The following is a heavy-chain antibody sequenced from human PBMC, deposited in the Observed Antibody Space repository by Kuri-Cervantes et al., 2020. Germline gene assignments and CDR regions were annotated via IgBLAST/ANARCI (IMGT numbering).Heavy chain of an antibody. Sequence: GGSLRLSCAASGFTFSSHWMNWVRQAPGKGLEWVANIQQEGRDKFYVDSVKGRFTISRDNSKNTLYLQMNSLRAEDTAVYYCAREGGGCSSTSCYEYYYYYMDVWGKGTTVTVSS. V-gene: IGHV3-7*01. CDR2: IQQEGRDK. J-gene: IGHJ6*03. D-gene: IGHD2-2*01. CDR1: GFTFSSHW. CDR3: AREGGGCSSTSCYEYYYYYMDV.